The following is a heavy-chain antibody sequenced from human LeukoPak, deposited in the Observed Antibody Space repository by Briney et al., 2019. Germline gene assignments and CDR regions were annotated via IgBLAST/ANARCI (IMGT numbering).Heavy chain of an antibody. CDR1: GASIRSGDYY. CDR3: ARDCSGGSCYGAFDI. Sequence: PSETLSLTCTVSGASIRSGDYYWSWIRQPPGKGLEWIGYIYDSGSTYYNPSLKSRITISVDTSEDRFSLKLSSVTATDTAVYYCARDCSGGSCYGAFDIWGQGTMVTVSS. CDR2: IYDSGST. V-gene: IGHV4-30-4*01. D-gene: IGHD2-15*01. J-gene: IGHJ3*02.